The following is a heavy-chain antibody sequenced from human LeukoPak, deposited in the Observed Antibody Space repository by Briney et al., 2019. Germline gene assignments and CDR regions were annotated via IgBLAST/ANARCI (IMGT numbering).Heavy chain of an antibody. CDR1: GDSISSYY. Sequence: SETLSLTCTVSGDSISSYYWSWIRQPPGKGLEWIGEINHSGSTNYNPSLKSRVTISVDTSKNQFSLKLSSVTAADTAVYYCARRSPITIFGVVIVVGNAFDIWGQGTMVTVSS. CDR3: ARRSPITIFGVVIVVGNAFDI. V-gene: IGHV4-34*01. CDR2: INHSGST. D-gene: IGHD3-3*01. J-gene: IGHJ3*02.